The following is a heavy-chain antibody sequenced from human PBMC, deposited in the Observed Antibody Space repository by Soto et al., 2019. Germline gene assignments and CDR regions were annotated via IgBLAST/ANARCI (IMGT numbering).Heavy chain of an antibody. J-gene: IGHJ6*02. CDR1: GGFIISDY. CDR3: ARDILTGRMGMDV. CDR2: IYYRGST. D-gene: IGHD3-9*01. V-gene: IGHV4-59*01. Sequence: PSETLSLTCTVSGGFIISDYWIWIRQPPGQGLEWIGYIYYRGSTNYNPSLRSRVTISLDTSKKQFSLKLSSVTAADTAVYYCARDILTGRMGMDVWGQGATVTVSS.